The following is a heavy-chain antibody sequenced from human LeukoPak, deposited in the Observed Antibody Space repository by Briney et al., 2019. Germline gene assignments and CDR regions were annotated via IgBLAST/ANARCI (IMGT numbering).Heavy chain of an antibody. CDR3: ARVCSGGSCY. V-gene: IGHV3-11*04. Sequence: PGGSLRLSCAASGFTFSDYYMSWIRQAPGKGLEWVSYISSSSTIYYADSVKGRFTISRDNAKNSLYLQMNSLRDEDTAVYYCARVCSGGSCYWGQGTLVTVSS. CDR2: ISSSSTI. D-gene: IGHD2-15*01. CDR1: GFTFSDYY. J-gene: IGHJ4*02.